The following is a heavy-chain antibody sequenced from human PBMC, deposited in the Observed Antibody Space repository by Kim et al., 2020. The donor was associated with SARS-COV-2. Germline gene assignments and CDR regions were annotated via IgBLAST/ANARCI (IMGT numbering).Heavy chain of an antibody. J-gene: IGHJ6*03. D-gene: IGHD1-26*01. CDR2: IYHSGST. CDR3: ARVSGPYYYYYMDV. CDR1: GGSISSGGYS. V-gene: IGHV4-30-2*01. Sequence: SETLSLTCAVSGGSISSGGYSWSWIRQPPGKGLEWIGYIYHSGSTYYNPSLKSRVTISVDRSKNQFSLKLSSVTAADTAVYYCARVSGPYYYYYMDVWGKGTTVTVSS.